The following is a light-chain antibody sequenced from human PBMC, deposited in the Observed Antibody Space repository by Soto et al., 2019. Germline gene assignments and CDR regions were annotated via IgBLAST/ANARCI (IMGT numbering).Light chain of an antibody. V-gene: IGKV1-39*01. CDR1: QNINTY. CDR3: QQSYSAPPT. CDR2: GAS. J-gene: IGKJ1*01. Sequence: DIQMTQSPSSLSASVGGRVTITCRASQNINTYLIWYRQKLGEAPDLLIYGASSLQSGVSPRFSGSGSGTEFTLTISSLQPEDLATYFCQQSYSAPPTFGQGTKVEI.